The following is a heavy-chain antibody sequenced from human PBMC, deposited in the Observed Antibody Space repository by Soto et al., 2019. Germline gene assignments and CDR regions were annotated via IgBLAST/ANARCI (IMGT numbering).Heavy chain of an antibody. CDR2: IDPNDSDT. CDR3: ARIHGDYVSFYYGLDV. CDR1: GYIFRTYW. V-gene: IGHV5-51*01. J-gene: IGHJ6*02. D-gene: IGHD4-17*01. Sequence: PGESLKISCKGSGYIFRTYWIAWVRQMPGRGLEWMGIIDPNDSDTRYSPSFEGQVTISADKSINTAYLQWNSLKASDTAMYYCARIHGDYVSFYYGLDVWGQGTTVTVSS.